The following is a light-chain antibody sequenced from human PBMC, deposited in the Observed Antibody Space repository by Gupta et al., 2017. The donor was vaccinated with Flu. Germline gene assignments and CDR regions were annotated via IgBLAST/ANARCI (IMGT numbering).Light chain of an antibody. V-gene: IGKV1-12*01. CDR1: EGISSW. J-gene: IGKJ5*01. CDR2: AAS. Sequence: PSSGSASVGDRVTITWRASEGISSWLAWYQQKPGKAPKILIYAASSLQSGVPSRFSGSGSGTEFTPTISSLQPEDFATYYCQQAYSCPITFGQGTRLEIK. CDR3: QQAYSCPIT.